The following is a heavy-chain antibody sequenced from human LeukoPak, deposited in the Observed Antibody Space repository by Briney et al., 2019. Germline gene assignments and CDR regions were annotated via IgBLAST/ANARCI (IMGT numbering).Heavy chain of an antibody. CDR3: AARFWSGYSK. D-gene: IGHD3-3*01. J-gene: IGHJ4*02. Sequence: GGSLRLSCAASGFSFSNYWMTWVRQAPGKGLEWVANIKQDGSEKYYVDSVKGRFTISKDNAKNSLYLQMNSLRAEDTAVYYCAARFWSGYSKWGQGTLVTVSS. V-gene: IGHV3-7*01. CDR1: GFSFSNYW. CDR2: IKQDGSEK.